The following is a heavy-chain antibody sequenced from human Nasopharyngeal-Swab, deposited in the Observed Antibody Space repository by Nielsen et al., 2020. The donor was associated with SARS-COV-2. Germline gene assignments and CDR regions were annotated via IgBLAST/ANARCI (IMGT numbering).Heavy chain of an antibody. CDR1: GGSFSGYY. CDR2: INHSGST. CDR3: ARGGIPTGDLPTGYYFDY. J-gene: IGHJ4*02. V-gene: IGHV4-34*01. D-gene: IGHD7-27*01. Sequence: GSRRLSCALYGGSFSGYYWSWIRQPPGKGLEWIGEINHSGSTNYNPSLKSRVTISVDTSKNQFSLKLSSVTAADTAVYYCARGGIPTGDLPTGYYFDYWGQGTLVTVSS.